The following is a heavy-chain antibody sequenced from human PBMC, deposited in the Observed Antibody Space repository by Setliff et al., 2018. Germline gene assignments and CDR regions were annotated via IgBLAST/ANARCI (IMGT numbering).Heavy chain of an antibody. V-gene: IGHV4-39*01. CDR3: VRPGGTTVVARHFDY. D-gene: IGHD2-15*01. CDR2: ISYSGTP. Sequence: ASETLSLTCTVSDDSFTSSRYYWGWIRQAPGSGLEWIGSISYSGTPYYNASVESRVTISIDTSRNQFSLELRSVTVADTATYYCVRPGGTTVVARHFDYWGSGILVTAS. CDR1: DDSFTSSRYY. J-gene: IGHJ4*01.